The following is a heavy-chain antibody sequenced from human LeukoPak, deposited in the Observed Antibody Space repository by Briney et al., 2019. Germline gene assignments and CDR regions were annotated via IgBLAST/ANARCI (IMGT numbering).Heavy chain of an antibody. J-gene: IGHJ6*03. CDR2: GDYSGGT. CDR1: GDSFSSVTDY. D-gene: IGHD5-24*01. CDR3: ARDRREHYYYYYVDV. Sequence: SETLSLTCTVSGDSFSSVTDYWAWIRQPPGKGLEWIASGDYSGGTYYNPSLESRVAISADMSKNQFSLKLSSVTAADTAVYFCARDRREHYYYYYVDVWGKGTTVTVSS. V-gene: IGHV4-39*07.